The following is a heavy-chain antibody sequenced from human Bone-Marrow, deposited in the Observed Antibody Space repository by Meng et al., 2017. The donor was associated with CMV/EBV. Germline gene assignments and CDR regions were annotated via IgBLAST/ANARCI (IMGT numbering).Heavy chain of an antibody. Sequence: KAPGYTFTDYHMHWVRQAPGQGLEWLGWINPNSGGTNYAQKLQDRVTMTRDTSISTVYMELSRLRSDDTAIYYCASGIEYSTSSENYWGQGTLVTVSS. CDR1: GYTFTDYH. D-gene: IGHD6-6*01. CDR3: ASGIEYSTSSENY. CDR2: INPNSGGT. J-gene: IGHJ4*02. V-gene: IGHV1-2*02.